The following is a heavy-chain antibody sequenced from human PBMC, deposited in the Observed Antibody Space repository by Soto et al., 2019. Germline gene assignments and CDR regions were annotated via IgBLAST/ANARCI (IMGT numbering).Heavy chain of an antibody. CDR1: GYSFTRLD. CDR2: MQPSTGRT. CDR3: ARGVSAGVDY. Sequence: ASVKVSCKGSGYSFTRLDINRVGQTAGQGLEWMGWMQPSTGRTGYAQKFQGRVTMTRDTSINTAYMELTTLTSDDTAFYYCARGVSAGVDYWGQGTLVTVSS. D-gene: IGHD1-26*01. V-gene: IGHV1-8*01. J-gene: IGHJ4*02.